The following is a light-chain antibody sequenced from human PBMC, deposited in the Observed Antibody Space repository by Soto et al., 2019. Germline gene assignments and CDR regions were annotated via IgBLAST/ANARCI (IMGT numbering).Light chain of an antibody. CDR2: DVS. Sequence: QSALTQPASVSGSPGQSITISCTETSSDVGGYNYVSWYQQHPGKAPKLMIYDVSNRHSGVSNRFSGSKSGNTASLTISGLQAEDEADYYCSSYTSSSTLVVFGGGTKLTVL. CDR1: SSDVGGYNY. V-gene: IGLV2-14*01. CDR3: SSYTSSSTLVV. J-gene: IGLJ2*01.